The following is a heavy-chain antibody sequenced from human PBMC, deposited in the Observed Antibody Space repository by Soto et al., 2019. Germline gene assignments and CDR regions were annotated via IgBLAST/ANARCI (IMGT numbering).Heavy chain of an antibody. CDR1: GFTVTSKS. D-gene: IGHD3-16*01. CDR3: ARAVSYGYFDF. V-gene: IGHV3-53*01. CDR2: IYTGGST. Sequence: GGSLRLSCAASGFTVTSKSMSWVRQAPGKGLEWVSVIYTGGSTHYADSVKGRFTISRDNAKNTLYLQMNSLRAEDTALYYCARAVSYGYFDFWGQGTLVTVSS. J-gene: IGHJ4*02.